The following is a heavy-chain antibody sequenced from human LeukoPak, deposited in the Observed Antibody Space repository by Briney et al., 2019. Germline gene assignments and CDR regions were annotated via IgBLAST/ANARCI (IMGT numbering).Heavy chain of an antibody. CDR2: ISSSSSYI. CDR3: ARGRTYSSSWPNPNDY. J-gene: IGHJ4*02. V-gene: IGHV3-21*01. D-gene: IGHD6-13*01. Sequence: PGGSLRLSCAASGFTFSSYSMNWVRQAPGKGLEWVSSISSSSSYIYYADSVKGRFTISRDNAKNSLYLQMNSLRAEDTAVYYCARGRTYSSSWPNPNDYWGQGTLVTVSS. CDR1: GFTFSSYS.